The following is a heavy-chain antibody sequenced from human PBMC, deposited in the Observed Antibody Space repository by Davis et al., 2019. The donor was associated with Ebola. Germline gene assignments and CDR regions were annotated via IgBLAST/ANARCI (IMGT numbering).Heavy chain of an antibody. CDR3: ARGGLRGTTYSYGMDV. Sequence: GESLKISCAASGFTFSSYGMHWVRQSTGKGLEWVSGTGTAGDTYYSGSVRGRFTISRENAKNSLYLQMNSLRAGDSAVYYCARGGLRGTTYSYGMDVWGKGTTVTVSS. CDR1: GFTFSSYG. J-gene: IGHJ6*03. V-gene: IGHV3-13*01. D-gene: IGHD1-7*01. CDR2: TGTAGDT.